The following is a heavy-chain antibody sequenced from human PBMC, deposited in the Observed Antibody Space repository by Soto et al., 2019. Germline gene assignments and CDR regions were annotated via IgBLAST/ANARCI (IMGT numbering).Heavy chain of an antibody. V-gene: IGHV5-51*01. CDR1: GYSFTSYW. Sequence: GESLKISCKGSGYSFTSYWIVWVRQMPGKGLEWMGIIYPGDSDTRYSPSFQGQVTISADKSISTAYLQWSSLKASDTAMYYCARAYYDTLTGYYGGFDFWGQGTLVTVSS. J-gene: IGHJ4*02. CDR3: ARAYYDTLTGYYGGFDF. CDR2: IYPGDSDT. D-gene: IGHD3-9*01.